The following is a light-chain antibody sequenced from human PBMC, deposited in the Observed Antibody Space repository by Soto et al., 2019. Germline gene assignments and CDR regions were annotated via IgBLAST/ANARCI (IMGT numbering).Light chain of an antibody. Sequence: EIVLTQSPGTLSLSPGERATLSCRASQSVGSDYLAWYQQKPGQAPRILIFGASGRATGIPDRFSGSGSGTEFTLTISSLQSEDFAVYYCQQYNNWPFITFGQGTRLEIK. CDR3: QQYNNWPFIT. CDR2: GAS. V-gene: IGKV3D-15*01. CDR1: QSVGSD. J-gene: IGKJ5*01.